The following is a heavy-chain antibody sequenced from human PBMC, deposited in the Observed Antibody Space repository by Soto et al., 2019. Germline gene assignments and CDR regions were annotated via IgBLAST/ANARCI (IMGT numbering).Heavy chain of an antibody. CDR1: GDSISSGDYY. V-gene: IGHV4-39*07. CDR3: ARRVLRLSGMDV. J-gene: IGHJ6*02. D-gene: IGHD6-25*01. Sequence: SETLSLTCTVSGDSISSGDYYWSWIRQPPGKGLEWIGEINHSGSTNYNPSLKSRVTISVDTSKNQFSLKLSSVTAADTAVYYCARRVLRLSGMDVWGQGTTVTVSS. CDR2: INHSGST.